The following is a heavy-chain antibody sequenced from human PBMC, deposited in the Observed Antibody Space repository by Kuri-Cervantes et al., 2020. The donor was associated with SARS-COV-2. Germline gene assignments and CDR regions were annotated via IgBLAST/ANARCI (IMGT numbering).Heavy chain of an antibody. Sequence: GGSLRLSCAASGFTFSSYAMSWVRQAPGKGLEWVAAISGSGGSTYYADYVKGRFTISRDNSKNTLYLQMNSLRAEDTAVYYCAGRITMVRGVTGYYGMDVWGQGTTVTVSS. CDR1: GFTFSSYA. D-gene: IGHD3-10*01. V-gene: IGHV3-23*01. J-gene: IGHJ6*02. CDR2: ISGSGGST. CDR3: AGRITMVRGVTGYYGMDV.